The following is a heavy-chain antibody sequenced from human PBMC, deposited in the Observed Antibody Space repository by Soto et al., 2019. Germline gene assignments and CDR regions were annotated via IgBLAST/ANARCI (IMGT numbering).Heavy chain of an antibody. V-gene: IGHV4-34*01. CDR1: GGSIGGYA. CDR3: ARLVVGRYYFDY. J-gene: IGHJ4*02. Sequence: SETLSLTCAVYGGSIGGYAWSWIRQPPGKGLEWIGEINHSGNTNYNPSLKSRVTISVDTSKNQFSLKLISVTAADTAVYYCARLVVGRYYFDYWGQGALVTVSS. CDR2: INHSGNT. D-gene: IGHD2-15*01.